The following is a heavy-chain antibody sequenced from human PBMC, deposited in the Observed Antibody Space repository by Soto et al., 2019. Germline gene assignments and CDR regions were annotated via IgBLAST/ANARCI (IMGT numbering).Heavy chain of an antibody. V-gene: IGHV1-69*02. CDR2: IIPILGIA. J-gene: IGHJ4*02. Sequence: GASGKVSCQGSGGTFSSYTISWVRQAPGQGLEWLGRIIPILGIANYAQKFQGRVTVTADKSTSTAYMELSSLRSEDTAVYYCARYYRHLGYCSGGSCYVDDYWGQGTLVTVSS. CDR3: ARYYRHLGYCSGGSCYVDDY. CDR1: GGTFSSYT. D-gene: IGHD2-15*01.